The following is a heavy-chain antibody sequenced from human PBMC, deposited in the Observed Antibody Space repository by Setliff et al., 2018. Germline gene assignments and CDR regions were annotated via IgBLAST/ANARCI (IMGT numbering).Heavy chain of an antibody. CDR2: ISAYNGDT. D-gene: IGHD2-15*01. CDR3: ARDRRNIVVAVVNAAFDI. CDR1: GYTFNSYG. J-gene: IGHJ3*02. Sequence: ASVKVSCKASGYTFNSYGISWVRQAPGQGLEWMGWISAYNGDTNYAQNLQGRVTMTTDTSTSTAYMELRSLRSDDTAVYYCARDRRNIVVAVVNAAFDIWGQGTMVTVSS. V-gene: IGHV1-18*01.